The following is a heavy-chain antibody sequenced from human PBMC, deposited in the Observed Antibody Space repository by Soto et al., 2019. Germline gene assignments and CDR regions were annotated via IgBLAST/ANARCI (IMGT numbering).Heavy chain of an antibody. D-gene: IGHD1-26*01. Sequence: GGSLRLSCAASGFTFSSYGMHWVRQAPGKGLEWVAVIWYDGSNKYYADSVKGRFTISRDNSKNTLYLQMNSLRAEDTAVYYCARDRRIVGAFDYWGQGTLVTVSS. CDR3: ARDRRIVGAFDY. J-gene: IGHJ4*02. CDR1: GFTFSSYG. V-gene: IGHV3-33*01. CDR2: IWYDGSNK.